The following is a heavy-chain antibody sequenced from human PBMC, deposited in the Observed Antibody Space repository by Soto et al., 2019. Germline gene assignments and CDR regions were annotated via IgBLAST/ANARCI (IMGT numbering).Heavy chain of an antibody. CDR3: ARLRRDGYNSDYFDY. V-gene: IGHV4-59*08. J-gene: IGHJ4*02. CDR1: GGSISSYY. D-gene: IGHD5-12*01. CDR2: IYYSGST. Sequence: ETLSLTCTVSGGSISSYYWSWIRQPPGKGLEWIGYIYYSGSTNYNPSLKSRVTISVDTSKNQFSLKLSSVTAADTAVYYCARLRRDGYNSDYFDYWGQGTLVTVS.